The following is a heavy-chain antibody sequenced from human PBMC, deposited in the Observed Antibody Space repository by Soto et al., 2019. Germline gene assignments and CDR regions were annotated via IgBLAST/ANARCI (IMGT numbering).Heavy chain of an antibody. D-gene: IGHD6-19*01. J-gene: IGHJ4*02. CDR1: GFTFSSYA. Sequence: PGGSLRLSCAASGFTFSSYAMHWVRQAPGKGLEWVAVISYDGSNKYYADSVKGRFTISRDNSKNTLYLQMNSLRAEDTAVYYCARDCIAVAGTVCHWGQGTLVTVSS. V-gene: IGHV3-30-3*01. CDR3: ARDCIAVAGTVCH. CDR2: ISYDGSNK.